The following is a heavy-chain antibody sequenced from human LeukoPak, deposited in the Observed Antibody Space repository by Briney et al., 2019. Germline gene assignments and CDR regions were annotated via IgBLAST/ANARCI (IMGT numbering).Heavy chain of an antibody. V-gene: IGHV3-15*01. CDR1: GFTFSNAW. Sequence: GSLRLSCAASGFTFSNAWMSWVRQAPGKGLEWVGRIKSKTDGGTTDYAAPVKGRFTISRDDSKNTLCLQMNSLKTEDTAVYYCTTEARSRYSSGWYGRYYYYYGMDVWGQGTTVTVSS. CDR3: TTEARSRYSSGWYGRYYYYYGMDV. D-gene: IGHD6-19*01. J-gene: IGHJ6*02. CDR2: IKSKTDGGTT.